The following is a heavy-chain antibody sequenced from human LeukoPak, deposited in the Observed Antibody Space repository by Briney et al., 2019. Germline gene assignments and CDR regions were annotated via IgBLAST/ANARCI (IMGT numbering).Heavy chain of an antibody. V-gene: IGHV3-23*01. D-gene: IGHD1-26*01. CDR2: ISGGGGST. J-gene: IGHJ4*02. CDR1: GFTFTSYS. Sequence: PGGSLRLSCAASGFTFTSYSMNWVRQAPGQGLEWVSTISGGGGSTYYADSVKGRFTISRDSSKNTLYLQVNSLRAEDTAVYYCAKGGKWDVTPFDYWGQGTLVTVSS. CDR3: AKGGKWDVTPFDY.